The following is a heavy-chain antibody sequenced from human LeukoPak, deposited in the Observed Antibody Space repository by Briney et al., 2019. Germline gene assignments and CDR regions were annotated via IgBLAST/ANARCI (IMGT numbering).Heavy chain of an antibody. CDR3: AGGCSYGYDY. Sequence: PSETLSLTCTVSGGSISSSSYYWGWIRQPPGKGLEWIGSIYYSGSTYYNPSLKGRVTISVDTSKNQFSLKLSSVTAADTAVYYCAGGCSYGYDYWGQGTLVTVSS. CDR1: GGSISSSSYY. D-gene: IGHD5-18*01. J-gene: IGHJ4*02. CDR2: IYYSGST. V-gene: IGHV4-39*07.